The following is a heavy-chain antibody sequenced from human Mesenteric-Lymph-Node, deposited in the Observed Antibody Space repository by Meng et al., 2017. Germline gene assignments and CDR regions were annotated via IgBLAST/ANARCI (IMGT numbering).Heavy chain of an antibody. Sequence: QVEVVQAGAEVKKPGSSVKVSCKASGGTFSSYAISWVRQAPGQGLEWMGGIIPIFGTANYAQKFQGRVTITADESTSTAYMELSSLRSEDTAVYYCAREGLSIVLMVYARQNNWFDPWGQGTLVTVSS. D-gene: IGHD2-8*01. CDR2: IIPIFGTA. CDR3: AREGLSIVLMVYARQNNWFDP. V-gene: IGHV1-69*01. CDR1: GGTFSSYA. J-gene: IGHJ5*02.